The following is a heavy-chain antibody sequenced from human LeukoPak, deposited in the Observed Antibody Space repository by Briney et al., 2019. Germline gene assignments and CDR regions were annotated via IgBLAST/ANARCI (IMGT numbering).Heavy chain of an antibody. V-gene: IGHV3-23*01. Sequence: GGSLRLSCAASGFTFSSYAMSWVRQAPGKGLEWVSGISGSGGNTYYADSVKGRFTISRDNSKNTLYLQMNSLRAEDTAVYYCAKVDIAAAANWFDPWGQGTLVTVSS. CDR3: AKVDIAAAANWFDP. D-gene: IGHD6-13*01. CDR1: GFTFSSYA. CDR2: ISGSGGNT. J-gene: IGHJ5*02.